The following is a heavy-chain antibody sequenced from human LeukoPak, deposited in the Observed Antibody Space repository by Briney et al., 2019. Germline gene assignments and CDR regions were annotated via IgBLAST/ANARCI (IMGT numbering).Heavy chain of an antibody. Sequence: PSETLSLTCTVSGGSISSYYWSWIRQPPGKGLEWIGYIYYSGSTYYNPSLKSRVTISVDTSKNQFSLKLSSVTAADTAVYYCARDLDSAAEIDYWGQGTLVTVSS. D-gene: IGHD6-13*01. V-gene: IGHV4-59*12. J-gene: IGHJ4*02. CDR3: ARDLDSAAEIDY. CDR2: IYYSGST. CDR1: GGSISSYY.